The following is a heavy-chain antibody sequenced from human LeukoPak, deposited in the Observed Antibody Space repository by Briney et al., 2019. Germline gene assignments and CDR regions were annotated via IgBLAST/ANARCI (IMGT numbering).Heavy chain of an antibody. CDR3: ATISSIAAPWGYYYGMDV. CDR2: IYYSGST. V-gene: IGHV4-59*01. J-gene: IGHJ6*02. CDR1: GGSISNYY. Sequence: PSETLSLTCTVSGGSISNYYWNWIRQPPGKGLEWIGYIYYSGSTNYNPSLKSRVTISVDTSKNQFSLKLSSVTAADTAVYYCATISSIAAPWGYYYGMDVWGQGTTVTVSS. D-gene: IGHD6-6*01.